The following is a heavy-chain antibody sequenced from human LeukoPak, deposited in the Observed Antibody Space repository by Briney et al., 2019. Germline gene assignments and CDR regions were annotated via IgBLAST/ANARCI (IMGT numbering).Heavy chain of an antibody. J-gene: IGHJ4*02. V-gene: IGHV3-7*01. D-gene: IGHD3-3*01. CDR3: ARDTIFGVVSATYDDY. CDR1: GFTFSSYW. Sequence: GGSLRLSCAASGFTFSSYWMSWVRQAPGKGLEWVANIKQDGSEKYYVDSVKGRLTISRDNAKNSLYLQMNSLRAEDTAVYYCARDTIFGVVSATYDDYWGQGTLVTVSS. CDR2: IKQDGSEK.